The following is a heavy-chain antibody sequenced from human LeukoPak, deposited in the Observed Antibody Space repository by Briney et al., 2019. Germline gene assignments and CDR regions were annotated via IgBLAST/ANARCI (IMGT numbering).Heavy chain of an antibody. CDR3: ARLEMATIAYYYYGMDV. CDR1: GYTFTGYY. J-gene: IGHJ6*02. CDR2: INPNSGGT. Sequence: EASVKVSCKASGYTFTGYYMHWVRQAPGQGLEWMGWINPNSGGTNYAQKFQGRVTMTRDTSISTAYMELSRLRSDDTAVYYCARLEMATIAYYYYGMDVWGQGTTVTVSS. V-gene: IGHV1-2*02. D-gene: IGHD5-24*01.